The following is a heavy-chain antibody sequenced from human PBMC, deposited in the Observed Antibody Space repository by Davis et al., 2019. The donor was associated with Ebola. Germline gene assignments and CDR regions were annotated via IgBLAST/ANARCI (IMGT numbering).Heavy chain of an antibody. J-gene: IGHJ2*01. CDR3: ARPRYCSGGSCYYDWYFDL. CDR2: INHSGST. D-gene: IGHD2-15*01. Sequence: GSLRLSCAVYGGSFSGYYWSWIRQPPGKGLEWIGEINHSGSTNYNPSLKSRVTISVDTSKNQFSLKLSSVTAADTAVYYCARPRYCSGGSCYYDWYFDLWGRGTLVTVSS. CDR1: GGSFSGYY. V-gene: IGHV4-34*01.